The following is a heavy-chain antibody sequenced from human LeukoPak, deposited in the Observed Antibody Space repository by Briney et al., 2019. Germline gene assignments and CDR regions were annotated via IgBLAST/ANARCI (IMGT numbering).Heavy chain of an antibody. D-gene: IGHD3-22*01. CDR1: GFTFSSYA. J-gene: IGHJ3*02. CDR2: ISGSGGST. Sequence: GGSLRLSCAASGFTFSSYAMSWVRQAPGKGLEWVSAISGSGGSTYYADSVKGRFTISRDISKNTLYLQMNSLRAEDSALYYCARGGRGSAAVVAPRSFDIWGQGTMVTVSS. CDR3: ARGGRGSAAVVAPRSFDI. V-gene: IGHV3-23*01.